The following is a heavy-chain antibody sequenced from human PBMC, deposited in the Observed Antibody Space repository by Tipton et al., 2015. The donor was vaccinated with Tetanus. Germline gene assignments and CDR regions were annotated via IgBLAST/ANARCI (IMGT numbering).Heavy chain of an antibody. Sequence: TLSLTCAVSGESFSGHYWSWIRQAPGKGLEWVGEISASGSTNYNPSLESRITMSADTTKKRISLRLASLMAADTAVHFCARSIAAAAVWPYDFWGQGTLVTVTS. J-gene: IGHJ4*02. V-gene: IGHV4-34*01. CDR2: ISASGST. CDR3: ARSIAAAAVWPYDF. CDR1: GESFSGHY. D-gene: IGHD6-13*01.